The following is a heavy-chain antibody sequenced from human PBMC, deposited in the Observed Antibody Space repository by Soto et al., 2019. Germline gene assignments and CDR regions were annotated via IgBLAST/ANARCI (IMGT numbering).Heavy chain of an antibody. D-gene: IGHD3-3*01. V-gene: IGHV1-3*01. CDR1: GYTITGYA. J-gene: IGHJ6*03. Sequence: ASVKVSCKASGYTITGYAMHWVRQAPGQGLEWMGWINAGNGNTRYSQKFQGRVTITRDTSASTAYMELSSLRSEDTAVYYCAKDQGQTTIFGVVQDNMDVWGKGTTVTVSS. CDR2: INAGNGNT. CDR3: AKDQGQTTIFGVVQDNMDV.